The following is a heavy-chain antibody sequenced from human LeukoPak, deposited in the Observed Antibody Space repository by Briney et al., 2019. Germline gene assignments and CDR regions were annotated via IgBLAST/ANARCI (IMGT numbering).Heavy chain of an antibody. CDR1: GGSISSYY. CDR3: ARIPFSGYLLGFDY. Sequence: PSETLSLTCTVSGGSISSYYWSWIRQPPEKGQEWIGYIYYSGSTNYNPSLKSRVTISVDTSKNQFSLKLSSVTAADTAVYYCARIPFSGYLLGFDYWGQGTLVTVSS. V-gene: IGHV4-59*01. CDR2: IYYSGST. J-gene: IGHJ4*02. D-gene: IGHD3-22*01.